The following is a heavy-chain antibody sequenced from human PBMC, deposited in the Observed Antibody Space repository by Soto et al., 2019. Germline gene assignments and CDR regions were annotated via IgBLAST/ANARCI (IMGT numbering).Heavy chain of an antibody. V-gene: IGHV4-59*01. Sequence: PSETLSLTCTVSGGSISSYYWSWIRQPPGKGLEWIGYIYYSGSTNYNPSLKSRVTISVDTSKNQFPLRLTSVTAADTAVYYCARDRGGITVSSKPLGEWFDPWGQGTLVTVSS. J-gene: IGHJ5*02. D-gene: IGHD3-16*01. CDR2: IYYSGST. CDR1: GGSISSYY. CDR3: ARDRGGITVSSKPLGEWFDP.